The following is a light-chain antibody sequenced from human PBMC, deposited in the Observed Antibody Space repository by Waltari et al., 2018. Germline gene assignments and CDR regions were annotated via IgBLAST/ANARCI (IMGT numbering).Light chain of an antibody. J-gene: IGLJ3*02. CDR1: SSNLGAGHD. CDR2: GNN. V-gene: IGLV1-40*01. Sequence: QSVLTQSPSMSGAPGQRVTIPCPGSSSNLGAGHDVHRSQGFPGPAPKRLINGNNNRPSGVPDRFSGSKSDTSASLAIGGLQAEDEADYYCQSFDIRLSGGVVFGGGTKVTVL. CDR3: QSFDIRLSGGVV.